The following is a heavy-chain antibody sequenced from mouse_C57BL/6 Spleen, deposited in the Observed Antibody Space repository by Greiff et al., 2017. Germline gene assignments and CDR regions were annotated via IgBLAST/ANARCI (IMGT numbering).Heavy chain of an antibody. CDR3: ARWGITTVVAKDWYFDV. CDR1: GYTFTSYW. V-gene: IGHV1-59*01. Sequence: QVHVKQPGAELVRPGTSVKLSCKASGYTFTSYWMHWVKQRPGQGLEWIGVIDPSDSYTNYNQKFKGKATLTVDTSSSTAYMQLSSLTSEDSAVYYCARWGITTVVAKDWYFDVWGTGTTVTVSS. CDR2: IDPSDSYT. D-gene: IGHD1-1*01. J-gene: IGHJ1*03.